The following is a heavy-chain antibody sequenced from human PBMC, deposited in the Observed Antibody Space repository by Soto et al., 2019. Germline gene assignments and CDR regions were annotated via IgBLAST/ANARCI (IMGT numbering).Heavy chain of an antibody. CDR1: GFTFSSYA. Sequence: QVQLVESGGGVVQPGRSLRLSCAASGFTFSSYAMHWVRQAPGKGLEWVAVISYDGGNKYYADSVKGRFTISRDNSKNQLYLQNNSLRAEDTAVYYCARPDYGSGSYPDYWGQGTLVTVSS. V-gene: IGHV3-30-3*01. J-gene: IGHJ4*02. CDR2: ISYDGGNK. D-gene: IGHD3-10*01. CDR3: ARPDYGSGSYPDY.